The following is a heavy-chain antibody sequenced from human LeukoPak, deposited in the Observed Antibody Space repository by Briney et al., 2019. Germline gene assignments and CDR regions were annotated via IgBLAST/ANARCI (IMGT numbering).Heavy chain of an antibody. J-gene: IGHJ1*01. CDR3: ARVGSTSSRRAEYFQH. CDR2: ISGSSSYI. Sequence: PGGSLRLSCAASGFTFSSYAMSWVRQAPGKGLEWVSAISGSSSYIYYADSVKGRFTISRDNAKNSLYLQMNSLRAEDTAVYYCARVGSTSSRRAEYFQHWGQGTLVTVSS. CDR1: GFTFSSYA. V-gene: IGHV3-21*01. D-gene: IGHD2-2*01.